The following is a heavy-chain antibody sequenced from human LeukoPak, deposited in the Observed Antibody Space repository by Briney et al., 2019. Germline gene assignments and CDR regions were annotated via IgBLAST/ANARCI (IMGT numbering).Heavy chain of an antibody. CDR1: GFTFSSYS. Sequence: GGSPRLSCAASGFTFSSYSMNWVRQAPGKGLEWVSSISSSSSYIYYADSVKGRFTISRDNAKNSLYLQMNSLRAEDTAVYYCASVKNYYDSSGYLPFFDYWGQGTLVTVSS. J-gene: IGHJ4*02. V-gene: IGHV3-21*01. CDR2: ISSSSSYI. CDR3: ASVKNYYDSSGYLPFFDY. D-gene: IGHD3-22*01.